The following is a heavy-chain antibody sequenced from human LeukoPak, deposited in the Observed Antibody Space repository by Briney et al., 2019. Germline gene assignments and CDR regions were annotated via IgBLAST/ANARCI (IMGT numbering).Heavy chain of an antibody. J-gene: IGHJ3*02. CDR3: AREDYIDAFDI. D-gene: IGHD4-11*01. CDR2: IKQDGSEK. V-gene: IGHV3-7*04. CDR1: GFTFSSYW. Sequence: GSLRLSCAASGFTFSSYWMSWVRQAPGKGLEWVANIKQDGSEKYYVDSVKGRFTISRDNAKNLLYLQMNSLRAEDTAVYYCAREDYIDAFDIWGQGTMVTVS.